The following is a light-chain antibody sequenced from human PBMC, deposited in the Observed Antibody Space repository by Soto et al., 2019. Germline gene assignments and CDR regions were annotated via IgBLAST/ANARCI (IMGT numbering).Light chain of an antibody. Sequence: QSVLTQPPSASGSPGQSVTISCTGTSSDVGAYNYVSWYQQPPSKAPKLMIYEVNKRPSGVPDRFSGSKSGNTASLTVSGLQAEDEADYFCSAYVGNNNLVFGGGTKVTVL. CDR1: SSDVGAYNY. CDR2: EVN. J-gene: IGLJ2*01. V-gene: IGLV2-8*01. CDR3: SAYVGNNNLV.